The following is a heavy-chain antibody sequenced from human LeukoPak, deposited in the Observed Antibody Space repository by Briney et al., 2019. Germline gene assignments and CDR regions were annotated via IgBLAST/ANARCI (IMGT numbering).Heavy chain of an antibody. CDR2: ISSSSSYT. V-gene: IGHV3-11*05. J-gene: IGHJ4*02. D-gene: IGHD6-13*01. CDR3: ARDLVSSSWSFDY. CDR1: GFTFSDYY. Sequence: PGGSLRLSCAASGFTFSDYYMSWNRQAPGKGLEWVSYISSSSSYTNYADSVKGRFTISRDNAKNSLYLQMNSLRAEDTAVYYCARDLVSSSWSFDYWGQGTLVTVSS.